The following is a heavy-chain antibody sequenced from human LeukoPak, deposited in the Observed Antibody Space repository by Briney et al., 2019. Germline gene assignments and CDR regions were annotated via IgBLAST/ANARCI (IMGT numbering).Heavy chain of an antibody. V-gene: IGHV4-39*07. J-gene: IGHJ2*01. CDR1: GDSFSSVTDY. D-gene: IGHD3-22*01. CDR3: ARVPRITMTFWYFDL. Sequence: PSETLSLTCTVSGDSFSSVTDYWAWIRQPPGKGLEWIASGDYSGGTYYNPSLESRVAISADMSKNQLSLKLTSVTGADTAVYYCARVPRITMTFWYFDLWGRGTLVTVSS. CDR2: GDYSGGT.